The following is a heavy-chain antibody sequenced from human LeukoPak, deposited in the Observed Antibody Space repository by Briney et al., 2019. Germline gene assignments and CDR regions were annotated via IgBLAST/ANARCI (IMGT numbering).Heavy chain of an antibody. CDR3: ARDRYGGYREIDY. J-gene: IGHJ4*02. D-gene: IGHD5-12*01. V-gene: IGHV3-48*03. CDR1: GLTFSNYE. Sequence: GASLRLSCVASGLTFSNYELDWVRQAPRKGLEWISYISSSGRTIYYADAVNGRFTISRDNADNSLILQMNSRRAEYTAIYYCARDRYGGYREIDYWGQGVLVTVSS. CDR2: ISSSGRTI.